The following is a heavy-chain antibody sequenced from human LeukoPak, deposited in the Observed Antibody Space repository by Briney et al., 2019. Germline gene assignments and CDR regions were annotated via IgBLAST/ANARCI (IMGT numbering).Heavy chain of an antibody. CDR2: IWHDGSAE. V-gene: IGHV3-33*06. J-gene: IGHJ4*02. CDR3: AKDNRAGWSGYFDY. Sequence: GGSLRLSCAASGFIFSSYGMYWVRQAPGKGLEWVAVIWHDGSAEFYADSVKGRFSISRDDSKNTLYLQMNSLRAEDTALYYCAKDNRAGWSGYFDYWVQGTLVTVSS. D-gene: IGHD6-19*01. CDR1: GFIFSSYG.